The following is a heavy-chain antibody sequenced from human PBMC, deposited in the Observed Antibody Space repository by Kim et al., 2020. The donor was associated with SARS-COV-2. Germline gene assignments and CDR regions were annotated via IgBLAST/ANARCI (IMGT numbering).Heavy chain of an antibody. V-gene: IGHV4-4*02. CDR2: IYHSGST. CDR1: GGSISSSNW. CDR3: ARYAGAADTHTYYYYYGMDV. D-gene: IGHD2-15*01. Sequence: SETLSLTCAVSGGSISSSNWWSWVRQPPGKGLEWIGEIYHSGSTNYNPSLKSRVTISVDKSKNQFSLKLSSVTAADTAVYYCARYAGAADTHTYYYYYGMDVWGQGTTVTVSS. J-gene: IGHJ6*02.